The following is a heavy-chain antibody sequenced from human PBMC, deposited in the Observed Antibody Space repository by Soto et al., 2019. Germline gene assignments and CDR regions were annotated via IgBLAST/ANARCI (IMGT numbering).Heavy chain of an antibody. V-gene: IGHV2-70*01. Sequence: SGPTLVNPTQTLTLTCTFSGFSLSTSGMCVSWIRQPPGKALEWLALIDWDDDKYYSTSLKTRLTISKDTSKNQVVLTMTNMDAVDTATYYCARIRFCEELPYYFDYWGQGTLVTVSS. CDR2: IDWDDDK. CDR3: ARIRFCEELPYYFDY. CDR1: GFSLSTSGMC. J-gene: IGHJ4*02. D-gene: IGHD1-26*01.